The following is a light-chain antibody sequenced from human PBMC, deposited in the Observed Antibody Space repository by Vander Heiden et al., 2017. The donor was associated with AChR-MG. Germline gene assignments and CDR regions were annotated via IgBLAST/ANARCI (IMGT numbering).Light chain of an antibody. CDR3: QVWDSLRDHVE. CDR1: NIETKS. CDR2: DDS. Sequence: TPPPSVSVAPGQTASISCGGSNIETKSVHWYQQRPGQAPVLVVFDDSDRPSGIPERMSGSNSGNTATLTITRVEAEDEADYYCQVWDSLRDHVEFGGGTKLTVL. V-gene: IGLV3-21*02. J-gene: IGLJ2*01.